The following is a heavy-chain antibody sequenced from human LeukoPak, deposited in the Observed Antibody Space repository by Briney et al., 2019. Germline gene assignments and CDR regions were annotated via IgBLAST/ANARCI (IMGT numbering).Heavy chain of an antibody. CDR1: GYTFTGYY. V-gene: IGHV1-2*02. D-gene: IGHD3-10*01. CDR3: ARHYGSGTYSVY. Sequence: ASVKVSCKASGYTFTGYYMHWVRQAPGQGLEWMGWINPNSGGTNYAQKLQGRVTMTRDTSISTAYVELSRLRSDDTAVYCCARHYGSGTYSVYWGQGTLVTVSS. CDR2: INPNSGGT. J-gene: IGHJ4*02.